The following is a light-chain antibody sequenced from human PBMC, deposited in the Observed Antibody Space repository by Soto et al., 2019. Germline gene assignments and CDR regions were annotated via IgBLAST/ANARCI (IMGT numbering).Light chain of an antibody. V-gene: IGKV1-39*01. J-gene: IGKJ2*01. CDR3: QQSYSTRYT. Sequence: DIQMTQSPSSLSASVGDRVTITCRASQSISSYLNWYQQKPGKAPKLLIYAASSLQSGVPSRFSRRGSGTDFTLTISSLQPEDFATYYCQQSYSTRYTFGQGTKLEIK. CDR1: QSISSY. CDR2: AAS.